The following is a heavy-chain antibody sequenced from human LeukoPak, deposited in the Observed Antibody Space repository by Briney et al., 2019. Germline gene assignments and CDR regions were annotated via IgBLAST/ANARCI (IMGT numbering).Heavy chain of an antibody. V-gene: IGHV4-34*01. Sequence: SETLSLTCAVYGGSFSGYYWSWIRHPPGRGLEWIAEIDHSGSTHYNPSLKSRVIISVDMSQHQVSLRLNSLTAADTAVYYCARGYTYYGSGSPPGDVWGNGTSVIVSS. CDR1: GGSFSGYY. CDR3: ARGYTYYGSGSPPGDV. J-gene: IGHJ6*04. CDR2: IDHSGST. D-gene: IGHD3-10*01.